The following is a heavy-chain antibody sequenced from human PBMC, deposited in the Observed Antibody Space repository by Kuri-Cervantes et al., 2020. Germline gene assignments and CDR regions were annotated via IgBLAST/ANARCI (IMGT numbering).Heavy chain of an antibody. D-gene: IGHD1-26*01. J-gene: IGHJ3*02. V-gene: IGHV4-30-2*01. CDR1: GGSISSSGYS. Sequence: LRLSCAVSGGSISSSGYSWSWIRQPPGKGLEWIGYIYHSGSTYYNPSLKSRVTISVDTSKNQFSLKLSSVTAADTAVYYCARVKLVVGGSHVGNAFDIWGQGTMVTVSS. CDR2: IYHSGST. CDR3: ARVKLVVGGSHVGNAFDI.